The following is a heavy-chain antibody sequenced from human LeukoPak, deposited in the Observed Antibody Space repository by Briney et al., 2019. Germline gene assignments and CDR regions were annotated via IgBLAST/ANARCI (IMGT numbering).Heavy chain of an antibody. CDR3: ASPLVESGGNIYFGL. CDR1: GFTFSIYW. J-gene: IGHJ2*01. D-gene: IGHD4-23*01. CDR2: INPDGSGK. Sequence: PGRSLRLSCAASGFTFSIYWMTWVRQAPGKGLEWVANINPDGSGKAYVDSVKGRFTISRDNAKKSLSLEMNSLRVEDTAVYYCASPLVESGGNIYFGLWGRGTLVTVSS. V-gene: IGHV3-7*05.